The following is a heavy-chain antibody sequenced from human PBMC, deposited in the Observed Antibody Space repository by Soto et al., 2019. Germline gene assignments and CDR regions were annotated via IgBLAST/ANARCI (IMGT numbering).Heavy chain of an antibody. CDR2: INPNSGGT. CDR1: GYTFTGYY. CDR3: ARDLHPDYSSSLFGMSLTYGMDV. V-gene: IGHV1-2*04. J-gene: IGHJ6*02. D-gene: IGHD6-6*01. Sequence: ASVKVSCKASGYTFTGYYMHWVRQAPGQGLEWMGWINPNSGGTNYAQKFQGWVTMTRDTSISTAYMELSRLRSDDTAVYYCARDLHPDYSSSLFGMSLTYGMDVWGQGTTVTVSS.